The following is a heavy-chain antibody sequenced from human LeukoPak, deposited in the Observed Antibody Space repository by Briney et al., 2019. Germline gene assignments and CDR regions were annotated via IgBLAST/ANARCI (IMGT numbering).Heavy chain of an antibody. CDR3: ARRRYYDGSGYLE. CDR2: IYYSGRT. CDR1: GDSVSRSGSY. D-gene: IGHD3-22*01. Sequence: SETLSLTCSVSGDSVSRSGSYWVWIRQPPGKGLEWIGTIYYSGRTYYSPSLKGRVTMSVDPSNNQFSLSLRSVTAADTAIYYCARRRYYDGSGYLEWGQGTLLSVSS. V-gene: IGHV4-39*01. J-gene: IGHJ1*01.